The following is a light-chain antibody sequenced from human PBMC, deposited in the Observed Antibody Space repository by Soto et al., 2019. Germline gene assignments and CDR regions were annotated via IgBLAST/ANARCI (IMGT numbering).Light chain of an antibody. Sequence: DIQLTQSPSFLSASVGDRVTVACLASQGISSYLAWYQQKPGKAPKLLIHATSTLQSGVPSRFSGSGSGTEFTLTISSLQPEDFATYYCQQLSSYPITFGQGTRLEI. V-gene: IGKV1-9*01. CDR1: QGISSY. CDR3: QQLSSYPIT. CDR2: ATS. J-gene: IGKJ5*01.